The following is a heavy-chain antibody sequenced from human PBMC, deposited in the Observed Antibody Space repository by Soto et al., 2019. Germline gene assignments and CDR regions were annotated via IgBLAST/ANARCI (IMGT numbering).Heavy chain of an antibody. CDR1: GFTFSDSY. V-gene: IGHV3-11*01. CDR2: ISTSGSTM. Sequence: VGSLRLSCAASGFTFSDSYMSWIRQAPGKGLEWVSYISTSGSTMYYADSVKGRFTISRDNAKNSLYLHMNSLRAEDTAFYYCARGNKFPGYWGQGTLVTVSS. J-gene: IGHJ4*02. CDR3: ARGNKFPGY.